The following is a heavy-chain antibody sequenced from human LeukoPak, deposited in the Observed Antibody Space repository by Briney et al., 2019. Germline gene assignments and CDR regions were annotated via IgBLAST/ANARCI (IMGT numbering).Heavy chain of an antibody. V-gene: IGHV4-31*03. CDR3: ARSGAHTDILTGHYPYYFDY. CDR2: IYYSGST. J-gene: IGHJ4*02. CDR1: GGSISSGGYY. D-gene: IGHD3-9*01. Sequence: SETLSLTCTVSGGSISSGGYYWSWIRQHPGKGLEWIEYIYYSGSTYYNPSLKSRVTISVDTSKNQFSLKLSSVTAADTAVYYCARSGAHTDILTGHYPYYFDYWGQGTLVTVSS.